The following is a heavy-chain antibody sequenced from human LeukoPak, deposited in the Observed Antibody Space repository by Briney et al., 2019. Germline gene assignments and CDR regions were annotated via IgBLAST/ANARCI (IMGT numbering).Heavy chain of an antibody. V-gene: IGHV4-30-2*01. CDR1: GGSISSGGYS. D-gene: IGHD6-13*01. CDR3: ARLSYGYLDY. J-gene: IGHJ4*02. CDR2: IYYSGST. Sequence: SETLSLTCAVSGGSISSGGYSWSWIRQPPGKGLEWIGYIYYSGSTYYNPSLKSRVTISVDRSKNQFSLKLSSATAADTAVYYCARLSYGYLDYWGQGTLVTVSS.